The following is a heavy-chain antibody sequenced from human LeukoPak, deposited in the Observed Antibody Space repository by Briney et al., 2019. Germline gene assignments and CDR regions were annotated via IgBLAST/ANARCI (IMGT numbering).Heavy chain of an antibody. V-gene: IGHV4-4*07. CDR1: GGSISSYY. D-gene: IGHD3-9*01. CDR3: VRGVYYDLLTGYYPGGFDY. Sequence: PSETLSLTCTVSGGSISSYYWSWIRQPAGKGLEWIGRIYSSGSTNYNPSLKSRVTMSVDTSKNQFSLKLSSVTAAGTDVYYCVRGVYYDLLTGYYPGGFDYWGQGSLVTVSS. J-gene: IGHJ4*02. CDR2: IYSSGST.